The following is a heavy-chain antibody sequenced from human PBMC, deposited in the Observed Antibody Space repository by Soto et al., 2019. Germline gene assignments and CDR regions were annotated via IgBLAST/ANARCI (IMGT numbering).Heavy chain of an antibody. CDR2: IRHDGSQT. Sequence: QEQLVESGGGVVQPGRSLRLSCAASGFTLSSFGIHWVRQAPGKGLEWVAVIRHDGSQTNYVDSVKDRFTISRDNSRNTVFLQMDSLRAEDTAVYRCARDFITGATYSGPSYYHMDVWGRGTTVTVSS. CDR3: ARDFITGATYSGPSYYHMDV. V-gene: IGHV3-33*01. J-gene: IGHJ6*01. CDR1: GFTLSSFG. D-gene: IGHD1-20*01.